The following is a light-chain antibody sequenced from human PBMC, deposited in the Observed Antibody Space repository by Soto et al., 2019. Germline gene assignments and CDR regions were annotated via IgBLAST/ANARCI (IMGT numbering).Light chain of an antibody. CDR2: EVS. V-gene: IGLV2-14*01. Sequence: QSVLTQPASVSGSPGQSITVSCTGTSSDIGASNYVSWYQQHPGKAPKLIISEVSNRPSGVSNRFSGSKSGSTASLTISGIQAEDEADYYCSSFAGANIWVFGGGTKLTVL. CDR1: SSDIGASNY. CDR3: SSFAGANIWV. J-gene: IGLJ3*02.